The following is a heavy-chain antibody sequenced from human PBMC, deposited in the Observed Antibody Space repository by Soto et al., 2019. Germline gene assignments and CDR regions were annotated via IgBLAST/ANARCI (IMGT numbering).Heavy chain of an antibody. V-gene: IGHV5-10-1*01. CDR3: ARVYKNWFDS. CDR1: GYNFSAFW. Sequence: LGASLKISCKTSGYNFSAFWIHWVRQMPGKGLEWLGKIDPSDSYTNYSPSFEGHITISTDNSIATAYLQWGSLRASDTALYFCARVYKNWFDSWAQGTMVTVSS. J-gene: IGHJ5*01. D-gene: IGHD1-1*01. CDR2: IDPSDSYT.